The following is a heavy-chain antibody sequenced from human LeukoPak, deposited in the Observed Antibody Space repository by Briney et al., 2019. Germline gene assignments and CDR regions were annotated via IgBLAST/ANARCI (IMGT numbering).Heavy chain of an antibody. J-gene: IGHJ6*03. Sequence: WETLSLTCAVYGGSFSGYYWSWIRQPPGKGLEWIGEINHSGSTNYNPSLKSRVTISVDTSKNQFSLKLSSVTAADTAVYYCARWGSIVVVPAAIHYMDVWGKGTTVTVSS. V-gene: IGHV4-34*01. CDR1: GGSFSGYY. CDR3: ARWGSIVVVPAAIHYMDV. CDR2: INHSGST. D-gene: IGHD2-2*02.